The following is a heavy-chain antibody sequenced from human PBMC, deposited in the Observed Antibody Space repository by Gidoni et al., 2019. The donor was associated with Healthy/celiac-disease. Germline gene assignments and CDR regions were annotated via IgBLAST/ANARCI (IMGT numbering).Heavy chain of an antibody. V-gene: IGHV3-23*01. Sequence: EVQLLESGGGLVQPGGSLRLSCAASGFTFSSYAMSWVRQAPGKGLEGVSSIGGSGGSTYYADSWKGRYTISRDNSKNTLYLQMNSRRAEDTAVFYCAKGYSSGPPSPPASFDIWGQGTRVTVSS. J-gene: IGHJ3*02. CDR2: IGGSGGST. D-gene: IGHD2-15*01. CDR1: GFTFSSYA. CDR3: AKGYSSGPPSPPASFDI.